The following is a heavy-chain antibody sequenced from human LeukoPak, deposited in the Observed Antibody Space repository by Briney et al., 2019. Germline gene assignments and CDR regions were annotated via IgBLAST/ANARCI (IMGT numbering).Heavy chain of an antibody. V-gene: IGHV3-21*01. CDR1: GFTFSSYS. J-gene: IGHJ4*02. D-gene: IGHD3-16*01. Sequence: GGSLRLSCAASGFTFSSYSMNWVRQAPGTGLEWVSSISSTSSSITYADSVKGRFTISRDNANNSMYLQMDSLRAEDTAVYYCARDAPSRGTRYLDYWGQGTLVTVSS. CDR2: ISSTSSSI. CDR3: ARDAPSRGTRYLDY.